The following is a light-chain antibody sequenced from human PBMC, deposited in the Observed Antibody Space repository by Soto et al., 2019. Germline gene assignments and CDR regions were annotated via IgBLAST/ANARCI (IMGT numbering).Light chain of an antibody. V-gene: IGKV1-6*01. CDR2: AAS. CDR3: QQYNSYWT. J-gene: IGKJ1*01. CDR1: QGIRND. Sequence: AIQMTQSPSSLSASVGDRVTISCRASQGIRNDLAWYQQKPGKAPKLLIFAASNLQSGVPSRFSGSGSGTDFTLTISRLQPDDFATYYCQQYNSYWTFGQGTKVDIK.